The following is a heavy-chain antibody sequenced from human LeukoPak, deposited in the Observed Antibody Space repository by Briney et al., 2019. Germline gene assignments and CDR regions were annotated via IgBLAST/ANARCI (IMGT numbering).Heavy chain of an antibody. Sequence: ASVKVSCKASGYTFTTYGISWVRQAPGQGLEWMGWISAYNGGTNYAQKFQGRATMTTDTSATTAYMHLRGLASDDTAVYYCARDRGRGSGYYPSWFDSWGEGTLVTVSS. CDR3: ARDRGRGSGYYPSWFDS. V-gene: IGHV1-18*01. D-gene: IGHD6-25*01. CDR1: GYTFTTYG. CDR2: ISAYNGGT. J-gene: IGHJ5*01.